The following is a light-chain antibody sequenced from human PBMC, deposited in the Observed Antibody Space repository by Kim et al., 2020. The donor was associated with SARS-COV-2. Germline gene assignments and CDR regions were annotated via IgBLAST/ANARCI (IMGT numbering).Light chain of an antibody. V-gene: IGKV3-20*01. Sequence: LSLSPGQSATLTCRASQSVSYLAWYQQRPGQSPRLLMYEATSRATGIPDRFSGSGSGTDFTLTISGLEPEDFQVYYCQQSDASPLTFGGGTKLEI. CDR2: EAT. J-gene: IGKJ4*01. CDR1: QSVSY. CDR3: QQSDASPLT.